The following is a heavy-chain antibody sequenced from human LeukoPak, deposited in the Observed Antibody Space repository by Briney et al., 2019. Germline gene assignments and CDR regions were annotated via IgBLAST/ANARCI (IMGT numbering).Heavy chain of an antibody. CDR3: AGESFDF. J-gene: IGHJ3*01. CDR1: GFSFSNYA. Sequence: GGSLRLPCAASGFSFSNYAMDWVRQAPGKGLEWVAVISKDGSMKNYSDSVKGRFTVSRDNSIHTLYLEMNSLKTEDTAVYYCAGESFDFWSQGTMVTVSS. V-gene: IGHV3-30*04. CDR2: ISKDGSMK.